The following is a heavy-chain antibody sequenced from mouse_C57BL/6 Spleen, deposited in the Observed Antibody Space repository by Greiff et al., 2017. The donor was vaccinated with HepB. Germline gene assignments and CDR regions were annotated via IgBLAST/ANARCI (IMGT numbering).Heavy chain of an antibody. Sequence: VQLQQSGPELVKPGASVKISCKASGYAFSSSWMNWVKQRPGKGLEWIGRIYPGDGDTNYNGKFKGKATLTADKSSSTAYMQLSSLTSEDSAVYSCARGTYYGSSDCVDYWGQGTTLTVSS. J-gene: IGHJ2*01. CDR2: IYPGDGDT. CDR1: GYAFSSSW. V-gene: IGHV1-82*01. D-gene: IGHD1-1*01. CDR3: ARGTYYGSSDCVDY.